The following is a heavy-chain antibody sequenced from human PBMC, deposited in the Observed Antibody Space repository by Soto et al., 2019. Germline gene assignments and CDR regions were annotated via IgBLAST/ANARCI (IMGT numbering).Heavy chain of an antibody. V-gene: IGHV1-8*01. Sequence: QVQLVQSGAEVKEPGASVKVSCKASGYTFTTYDIYWMRQATGQGIEWMGWMNPYTGNTGYAQKFQARVTVTRNTSISTVYMGMSGLRLDVTAVYYCARRKERSGPHYFDYWGQGSQVTVSS. J-gene: IGHJ4*02. D-gene: IGHD6-25*01. CDR3: ARRKERSGPHYFDY. CDR2: MNPYTGNT. CDR1: GYTFTTYD.